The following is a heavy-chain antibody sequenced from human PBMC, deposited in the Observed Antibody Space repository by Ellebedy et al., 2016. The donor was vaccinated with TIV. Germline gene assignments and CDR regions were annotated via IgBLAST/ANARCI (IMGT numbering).Heavy chain of an antibody. CDR3: ARDRVGLGDYGGAFDT. J-gene: IGHJ3*02. CDR1: SSDFGSFG. D-gene: IGHD4-17*01. CDR2: VWFDGSKI. Sequence: GESLKISCATSSSDFGSFGMHWVRQAPGKGLEWVAVVWFDGSKINYADSVKGRFTISRDNSKNTLYLQMNSLRGDDSAVYYCARDRVGLGDYGGAFDTWGQGTLVTVSS. V-gene: IGHV3-33*01.